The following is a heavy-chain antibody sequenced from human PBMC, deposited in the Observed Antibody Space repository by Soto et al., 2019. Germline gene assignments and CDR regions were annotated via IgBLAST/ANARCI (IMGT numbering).Heavy chain of an antibody. Sequence: QVQLQESGPGLVKPSQTLSLTCTVSGGSISSGGYYWSWIRQHPGKGLEWIGYIYYSGSTYYNPSLKSRVTISVDTSKNQFSLKLSSVTAADTAVYYCARDSNVRPAGSPRPQYYYYGMDVWGQGTTVTVSS. CDR3: ARDSNVRPAGSPRPQYYYYGMDV. V-gene: IGHV4-31*03. CDR2: IYYSGST. D-gene: IGHD6-13*01. CDR1: GGSISSGGYY. J-gene: IGHJ6*02.